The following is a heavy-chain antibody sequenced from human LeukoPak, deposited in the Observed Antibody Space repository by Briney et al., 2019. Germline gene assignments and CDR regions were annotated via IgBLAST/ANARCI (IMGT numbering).Heavy chain of an antibody. CDR1: GGSFSGHY. CDR3: ARGSPVALEWLSIYYYYGMDV. CDR2: INHSGST. V-gene: IGHV4-34*01. Sequence: SETLSLTCAVYGGSFSGHYWSWIRQPPGKGLEWIGEINHSGSTNYNPSLKSRVTISVDTSKNQFSLKLSSVTAADTAVYYCARGSPVALEWLSIYYYYGMDVWGQGTTVTVSS. D-gene: IGHD3-3*01. J-gene: IGHJ6*02.